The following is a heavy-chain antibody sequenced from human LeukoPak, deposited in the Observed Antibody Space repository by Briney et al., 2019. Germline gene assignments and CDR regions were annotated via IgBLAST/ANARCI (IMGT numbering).Heavy chain of an antibody. V-gene: IGHV5-51*01. D-gene: IGHD1-26*01. J-gene: IGHJ4*02. CDR3: ASGSGSYRYFDY. CDR2: IYPGESDT. CDR1: GYSFTSYW. Sequence: GESLKISCTGSGYSFTSYWIAWVRQMPRKGLERIGIIYPGESDTRYRPSFQGQVTISAEKSISTAYLQWSSLKGSDTAMYYCASGSGSYRYFDYWGQGTLVTVSS.